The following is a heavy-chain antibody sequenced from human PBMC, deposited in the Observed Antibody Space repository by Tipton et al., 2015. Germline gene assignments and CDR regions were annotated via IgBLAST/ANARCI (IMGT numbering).Heavy chain of an antibody. V-gene: IGHV4-4*02. CDR1: GGSISSTNW. J-gene: IGHJ4*02. Sequence: GLVKPSGTLSLTCAVSGGSISSTNWWSWVRQPPGKGLEWIGEIYHSGTTNYNPSLGSRVTISVDKSKNQFSLKLSSVTAADTAVYYCARISFSSSWWTVYYFDYWGQGALVTVSS. CDR3: ARISFSSSWWTVYYFDY. D-gene: IGHD6-13*01. CDR2: IYHSGTT.